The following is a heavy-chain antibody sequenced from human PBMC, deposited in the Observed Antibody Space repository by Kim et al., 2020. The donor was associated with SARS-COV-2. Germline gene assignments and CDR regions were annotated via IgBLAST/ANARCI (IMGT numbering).Heavy chain of an antibody. CDR1: GGSISSGGYY. CDR3: ARDRAVAGGGGIDY. D-gene: IGHD6-19*01. CDR2: IYYSGST. J-gene: IGHJ4*02. Sequence: SETLSLTCTVSGGSISSGGYYWSWIRQHPGKGLEWIGYIYYSGSTYYNPSLKSRVTISVDTSKNQFSLKLSSVTAADTAVYYCARDRAVAGGGGIDYWGQGTLVTVSS. V-gene: IGHV4-31*03.